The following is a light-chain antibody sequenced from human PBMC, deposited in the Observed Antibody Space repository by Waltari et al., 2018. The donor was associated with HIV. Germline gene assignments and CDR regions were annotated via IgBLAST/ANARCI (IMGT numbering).Light chain of an antibody. CDR3: QQYSVDFYT. Sequence: DIRMTQSPSTLSASVGDRVPITCRASHDISGWLAWYQQRPGKAPRLLIHRASNLEFGVSPRFSGGGSGTEFSLTIAGLQPDDFATYYCQQYSVDFYTFGQGTKV. CDR1: HDISGW. CDR2: RAS. J-gene: IGKJ3*01. V-gene: IGKV1-5*03.